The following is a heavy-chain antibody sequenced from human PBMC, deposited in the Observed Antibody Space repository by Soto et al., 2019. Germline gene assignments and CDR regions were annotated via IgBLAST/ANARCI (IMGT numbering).Heavy chain of an antibody. V-gene: IGHV4-34*01. CDR1: GGSFSGYY. D-gene: IGHD2-2*01. Sequence: QVQLQQWGAGLLKPSETLSLTCAVYGGSFSGYYWSWIRQPPGKGLEWIGEINHSGSTNYNPSLKGRVTISVDTSKNQFSLKLSSVTAADTAVYYCARWGRVVVVPAARYYYMDVWCKGTTVTVSS. CDR2: INHSGST. J-gene: IGHJ6*03. CDR3: ARWGRVVVVPAARYYYMDV.